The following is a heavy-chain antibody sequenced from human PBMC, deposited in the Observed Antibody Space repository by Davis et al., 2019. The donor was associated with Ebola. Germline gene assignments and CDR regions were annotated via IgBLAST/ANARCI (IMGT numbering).Heavy chain of an antibody. J-gene: IGHJ3*02. CDR3: ARGRTTRAPYGGVNDDAFDI. V-gene: IGHV1-18*01. CDR1: GGTFSSYA. D-gene: IGHD4-17*01. Sequence: AASVKVSCKASGGTFSSYAISWVRQAPGQGLEWMGWISAYNRNTNYAQKLQGRVTMTTDTSTSTAYMELRSLRSDDTAVYHCARGRTTRAPYGGVNDDAFDIWGQGTMVTVSS. CDR2: ISAYNRNT.